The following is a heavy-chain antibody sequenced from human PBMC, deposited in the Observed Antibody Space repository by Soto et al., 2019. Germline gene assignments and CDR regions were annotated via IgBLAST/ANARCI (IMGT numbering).Heavy chain of an antibody. CDR2: ISSSSSTI. D-gene: IGHD3-22*01. CDR1: GFTFSSYS. CDR3: ARDYYKYYDSSGYYRSPAY. J-gene: IGHJ4*02. Sequence: PGGSLRLSCAASGFTFSSYSMNWVRQAPGKGLEWVSYISSSSSTIYYADSVKGRFTISRDNSRNTLFLQMNSLRAEDTAVYYCARDYYKYYDSSGYYRSPAYWGQGTLVNVSS. V-gene: IGHV3-48*01.